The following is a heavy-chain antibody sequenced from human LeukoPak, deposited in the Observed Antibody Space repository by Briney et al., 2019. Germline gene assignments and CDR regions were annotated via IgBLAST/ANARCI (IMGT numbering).Heavy chain of an antibody. J-gene: IGHJ3*02. Sequence: ASVKVSCKASGYTFTSYGISWVRQAPGQGLEWMGWISAYNGNTNYAQKLQGRVTMTTDTSTSTAYMELSSLRSEDTAVYYCARGGYYDSSGYPLWGAFDIWGQGTMVTVSS. CDR3: ARGGYYDSSGYPLWGAFDI. D-gene: IGHD3-22*01. V-gene: IGHV1-18*01. CDR1: GYTFTSYG. CDR2: ISAYNGNT.